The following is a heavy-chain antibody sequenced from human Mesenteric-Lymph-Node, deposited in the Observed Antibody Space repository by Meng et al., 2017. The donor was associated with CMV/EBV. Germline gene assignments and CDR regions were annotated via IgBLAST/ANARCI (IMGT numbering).Heavy chain of an antibody. D-gene: IGHD3-3*01. CDR2: IKSTTDGGTT. Sequence: FSTAWMGWVRRAPGKGLEWVGRIKSTTDGGTTDYAAPVKGRFTISRDDSKNTLYLQMNSLKTEDTAVYYCTTDGAGTVLRFLGWFDPWGQGTLVTVSS. V-gene: IGHV3-15*01. CDR3: TTDGAGTVLRFLGWFDP. CDR1: FSTAW. J-gene: IGHJ5*02.